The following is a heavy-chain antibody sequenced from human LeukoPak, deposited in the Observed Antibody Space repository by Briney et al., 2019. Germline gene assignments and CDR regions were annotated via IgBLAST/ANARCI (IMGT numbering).Heavy chain of an antibody. V-gene: IGHV3-30-3*02. CDR2: ISYDGSNK. CDR1: GFTFSSYA. D-gene: IGHD2-15*01. J-gene: IGHJ4*02. Sequence: GGSLRLSCAASGFTFSSYAMHWVRQAPGKGLEWVAVISYDGSNKYYADPVKGRFTISRDNSKNTLYLQMNSLRAEDTAVYYCAKQLGYCSNGSCYFPYWGQGTLVTVSS. CDR3: AKQLGYCSNGSCYFPY.